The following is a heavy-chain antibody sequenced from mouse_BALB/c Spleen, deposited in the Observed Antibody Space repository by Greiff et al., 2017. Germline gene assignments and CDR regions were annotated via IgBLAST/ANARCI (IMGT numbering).Heavy chain of an antibody. Sequence: VQLQQSGPELVKPGASVKISCKASGYSFTGYFMNWVMQSHGKSLEWIGRINPYNGDTFYNQKFKGKATLTVDKSSSTAHMELRSLASEDSAVYYCARGRGNYVNAMDYWGQGTSVTVSS. J-gene: IGHJ4*01. V-gene: IGHV1-20*02. CDR3: ARGRGNYVNAMDY. D-gene: IGHD2-1*01. CDR2: INPYNGDT. CDR1: GYSFTGYF.